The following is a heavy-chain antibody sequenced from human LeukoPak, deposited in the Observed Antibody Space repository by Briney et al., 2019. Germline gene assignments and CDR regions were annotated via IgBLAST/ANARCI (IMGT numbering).Heavy chain of an antibody. CDR1: GGSISSSSYY. J-gene: IGHJ4*02. D-gene: IGHD2-8*01. Sequence: SETLSLTCTVSGGSISSSSYYWGWIRQPPGKGLEWIGSIYYSGSTYYNPPLKSRVTISVDTSKNQFSLKLSSVTAADTAVYYCAGPVSDYFDYWGQGTLVTVSS. CDR2: IYYSGST. CDR3: AGPVSDYFDY. V-gene: IGHV4-39*01.